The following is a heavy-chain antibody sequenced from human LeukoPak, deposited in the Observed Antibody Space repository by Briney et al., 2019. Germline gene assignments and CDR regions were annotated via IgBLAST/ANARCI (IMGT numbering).Heavy chain of an antibody. CDR3: AKGNLRGYSYGQTDY. J-gene: IGHJ4*02. V-gene: IGHV3-9*01. D-gene: IGHD5-18*01. CDR1: GFTFSSYA. CDR2: ISWNSGSI. Sequence: GGSLRLSSAASGFTFSSYAMSWVRQAPGKGLEWVSGISWNSGSIGYADSVKGRFTISRDNAKNSLYLQMNSLRAEDTALYYCAKGNLRGYSYGQTDYWGQGTLVTVSS.